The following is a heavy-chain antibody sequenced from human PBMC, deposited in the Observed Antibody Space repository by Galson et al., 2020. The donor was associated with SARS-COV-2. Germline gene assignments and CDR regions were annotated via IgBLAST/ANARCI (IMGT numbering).Heavy chain of an antibody. J-gene: IGHJ4*02. D-gene: IGHD5-12*01. CDR3: ATSGYASEGYFDY. CDR1: GGSISSGGYY. CDR2: IYYSGST. V-gene: IGHV4-31*03. Sequence: SETLSLTCTVSGGSISSGGYYWSWIRQHPGKGLEWIGYIYYSGSTYYNPSLKSRVTISVDTSKNQFSLKLSSVTAADTAVYYCATSGYASEGYFDYWGQGTLVTVSS.